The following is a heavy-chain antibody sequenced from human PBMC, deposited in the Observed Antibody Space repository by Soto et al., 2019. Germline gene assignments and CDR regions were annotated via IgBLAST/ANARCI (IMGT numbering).Heavy chain of an antibody. D-gene: IGHD3-22*01. Sequence: SETLSLTCAVSGGSISSGGYSGSWIRQPPGKGLEWIGYIYHSGSTYYNPSLKSRVTISVDRSKNQFSLKLSSVTAADTAVYYCARGIDSSGYYYPNWFDPWGQGTLVTVSS. CDR2: IYHSGST. CDR3: ARGIDSSGYYYPNWFDP. J-gene: IGHJ5*02. V-gene: IGHV4-30-2*01. CDR1: GGSISSGGYS.